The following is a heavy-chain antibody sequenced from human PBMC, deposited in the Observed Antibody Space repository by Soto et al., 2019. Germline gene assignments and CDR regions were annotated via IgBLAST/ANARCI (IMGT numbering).Heavy chain of an antibody. CDR3: ARDTDSSSWYPASAFDI. Sequence: GGSLRLSCAASGFTFSSYGMHWVRQAPGKGLEWVAVIWYDGSNKYYADSVKGRFTISRDNSKNTLYLQMNSLRAEDTAVYYCARDTDSSSWYPASAFDIWGQGIMVTVSS. V-gene: IGHV3-33*01. J-gene: IGHJ3*02. D-gene: IGHD6-13*01. CDR2: IWYDGSNK. CDR1: GFTFSSYG.